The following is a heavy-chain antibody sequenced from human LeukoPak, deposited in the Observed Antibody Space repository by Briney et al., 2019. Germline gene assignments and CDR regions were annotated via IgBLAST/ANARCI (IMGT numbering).Heavy chain of an antibody. D-gene: IGHD6-19*01. J-gene: IGHJ4*02. CDR2: IYYSGST. CDR3: ARSVAGTEYYFDY. Sequence: SETLSLTCSVSGGXITNYYCSWIRQPPGKGQEWIGHIYYSGSTTYNPSLKSRVTISVDTSKNQFSLKLSSVTAADTAVYYCARSVAGTEYYFDYWGQGTLVTVSS. CDR1: GGXITNYY. V-gene: IGHV4-59*08.